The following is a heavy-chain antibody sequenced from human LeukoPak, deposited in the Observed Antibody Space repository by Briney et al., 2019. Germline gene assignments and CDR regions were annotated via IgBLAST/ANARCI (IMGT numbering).Heavy chain of an antibody. V-gene: IGHV4-34*01. Sequence: SETLSLTCAVYGGSFSGYYWSWIRQPPGKGLEWIGEINHSGSTNYNPSLKSRVTISVDTSKNQFSLKLSSVTAADTAVYYCARVGYGDYESNWFDPWGQGTLVTVSS. J-gene: IGHJ5*02. D-gene: IGHD4-17*01. CDR1: GGSFSGYY. CDR3: ARVGYGDYESNWFDP. CDR2: INHSGST.